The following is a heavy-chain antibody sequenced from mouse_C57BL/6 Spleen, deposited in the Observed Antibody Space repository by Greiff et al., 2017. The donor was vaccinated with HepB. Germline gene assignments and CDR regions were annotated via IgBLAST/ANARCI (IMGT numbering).Heavy chain of an antibody. CDR2: IWRGGST. CDR3: AKFSTMTQSYYYAMDY. V-gene: IGHV2-5*01. Sequence: QVQLQQSGPGLVQPSQSLSITCTVSGFSLTSYGVHWVRQSPGKGLEWLGVIWRGGSTDYNAAFMSRLSITKDNSKSQVFFKMNSLQADDTAIYYCAKFSTMTQSYYYAMDYWGQGTSVTVSS. D-gene: IGHD2-4*01. CDR1: GFSLTSYG. J-gene: IGHJ4*01.